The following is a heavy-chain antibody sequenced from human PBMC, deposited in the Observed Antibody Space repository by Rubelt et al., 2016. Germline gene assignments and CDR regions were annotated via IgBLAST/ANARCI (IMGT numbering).Heavy chain of an antibody. J-gene: IGHJ4*02. CDR2: IRYDGLRP. Sequence: QVQLVESGGGVVQPGGSLRLSCGASGFTFSNYGMHWVRQAPGQGLEWVAFIRYDGLRPYYADTVKGRLTISRDNSQTTLILQMDSLRPDDTAVYYCANAGGGPYYPEYWGQGTLVTVSS. CDR1: GFTFSNYG. CDR3: ANAGGGPYYPEY. V-gene: IGHV3-30*02. D-gene: IGHD3-10*01.